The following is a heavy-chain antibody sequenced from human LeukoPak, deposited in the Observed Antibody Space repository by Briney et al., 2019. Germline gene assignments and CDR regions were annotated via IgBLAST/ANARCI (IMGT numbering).Heavy chain of an antibody. CDR2: LYNRGST. CDR3: ARVYGFVYGPYFDY. V-gene: IGHV4-38-2*01. Sequence: SETLSLTCAVSGYSISSGYFWGWIRQPPGEGLEWIGSLYNRGSTYYNPSLKSRVTMSIGTSKNQFSLNLSSVTAADTAVYYCARVYGFVYGPYFDYWGPGTLVTVSS. J-gene: IGHJ4*02. CDR1: GYSISSGYF. D-gene: IGHD3-10*01.